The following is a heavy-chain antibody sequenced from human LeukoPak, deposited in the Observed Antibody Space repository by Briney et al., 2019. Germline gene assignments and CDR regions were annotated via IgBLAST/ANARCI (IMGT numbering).Heavy chain of an antibody. J-gene: IGHJ6*04. Sequence: GRSLTLSCAASGFTFSSYGMHWVRQAPGKGLEWVAVIYYDGSNKYYADSVKGRFTISRDNSKNTLYLQMNSLRAEDTAVYYCAKDYLFQYGSGSYYPYCGLDVWGKGTTVTVSS. CDR3: AKDYLFQYGSGSYYPYCGLDV. D-gene: IGHD3-10*01. V-gene: IGHV3-30*18. CDR2: IYYDGSNK. CDR1: GFTFSSYG.